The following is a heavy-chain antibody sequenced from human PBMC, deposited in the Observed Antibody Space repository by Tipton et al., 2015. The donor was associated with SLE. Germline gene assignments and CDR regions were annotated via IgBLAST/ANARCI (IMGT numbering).Heavy chain of an antibody. D-gene: IGHD6-19*01. CDR1: GGSFSGYY. CDR3: ARRSSGWAPDQH. V-gene: IGHV4-4*09. CDR2: IYSRGTT. Sequence: GLVKPSETLSLTCAVYGGSFSGYYWSWIRQPPGKGLEWIGYIYSRGTTYYNPSLKSRVSISVDTSKKKFSLKLNSVTAADTAVYYCARRSSGWAPDQHWGQGTLVTVSS. J-gene: IGHJ1*01.